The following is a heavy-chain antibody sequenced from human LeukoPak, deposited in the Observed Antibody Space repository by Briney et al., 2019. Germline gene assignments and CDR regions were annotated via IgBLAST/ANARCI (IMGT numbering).Heavy chain of an antibody. J-gene: IGHJ4*02. CDR2: IYYSGST. Sequence: SGTLSLTCAVSGGSISSSNWWRWVRPPPGKGLEWIGEIYYSGSTNSIPSLKTRVTISVDKSKNQYSLKLSSVTAADTAVYYRASRAFWSGYSLYWGQGTLVTASS. V-gene: IGHV4-4*02. CDR3: ASRAFWSGYSLY. CDR1: GGSISSSNW. D-gene: IGHD3-3*01.